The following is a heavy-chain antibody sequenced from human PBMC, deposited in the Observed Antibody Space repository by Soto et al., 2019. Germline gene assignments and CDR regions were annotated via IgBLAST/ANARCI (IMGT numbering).Heavy chain of an antibody. CDR2: IYPGDSDT. CDR1: GYSFTSYL. CDR3: ARHLDILTGYYKNYYYYGMDV. J-gene: IGHJ6*02. D-gene: IGHD3-9*01. Sequence: PGESLKISCKGSGYSFTSYLIVLVRQMPGKGLEWMGIIYPGDSDTRYSPSFQGQVTISADKSISTAYLQWSSLKASDTAMYYCARHLDILTGYYKNYYYYGMDVWGQGTTVTVSS. V-gene: IGHV5-51*01.